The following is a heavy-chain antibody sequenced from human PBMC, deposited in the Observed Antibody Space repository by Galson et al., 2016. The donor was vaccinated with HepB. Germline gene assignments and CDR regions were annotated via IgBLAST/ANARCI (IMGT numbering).Heavy chain of an antibody. J-gene: IGHJ4*02. CDR3: AKPHTSGWLTAFDH. D-gene: IGHD6-19*01. Sequence: SLRLSCAASGFTFKDYAMHWVRQEPGKGLEWVSGISWNSASLNYADSVKGRFSISRDNAKNTVYLEMNSLRVDDTAMYYCAKPHTSGWLTAFDHWGQGNLVTVSS. V-gene: IGHV3-9*01. CDR2: ISWNSASL. CDR1: GFTFKDYA.